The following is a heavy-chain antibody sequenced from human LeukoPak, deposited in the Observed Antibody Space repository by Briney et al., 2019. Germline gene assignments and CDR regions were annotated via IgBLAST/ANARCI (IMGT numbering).Heavy chain of an antibody. CDR3: ATGRNGVVPAPILGVGPWYNYHYMDV. CDR1: GGSFSGYY. Sequence: SETLSLTCVVYGGSFSGYYWSWIRQPPGEGLEWIGEIDHSATTNYNPSLKSRVTMSVDTSKNQFSLMVSSVTAADTAVYYCATGRNGVVPAPILGVGPWYNYHYMDVWGKGTTVTVSS. D-gene: IGHD2-2*02. CDR2: IDHSATT. J-gene: IGHJ6*03. V-gene: IGHV4-34*01.